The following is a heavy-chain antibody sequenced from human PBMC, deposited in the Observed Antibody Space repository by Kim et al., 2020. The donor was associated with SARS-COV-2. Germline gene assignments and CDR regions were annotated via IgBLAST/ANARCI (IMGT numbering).Heavy chain of an antibody. J-gene: IGHJ4*02. Sequence: THYNPSLKSRVTISVDTSKNQFSLKLSSVTAADTAVYYCAREEGATRVDYWGQGTLVTVSS. CDR3: AREEGATRVDY. V-gene: IGHV4-34*01. D-gene: IGHD1-26*01. CDR2: T.